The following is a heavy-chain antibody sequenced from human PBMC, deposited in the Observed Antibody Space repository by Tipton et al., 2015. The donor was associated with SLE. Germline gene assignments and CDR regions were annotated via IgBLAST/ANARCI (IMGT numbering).Heavy chain of an antibody. J-gene: IGHJ6*02. CDR1: GFTFSTFE. D-gene: IGHD6-13*01. Sequence: SLRLSCAASGFTFSTFEMNWVRQAPGKGLEWVSYISRSGSTMFYADSVKCRFTVSRDNANNLLYLQMHSLRAEDAAVYYCARALAAAGGMDVWGQGTTVSVSS. V-gene: IGHV3-48*03. CDR2: ISRSGSTM. CDR3: ARALAAAGGMDV.